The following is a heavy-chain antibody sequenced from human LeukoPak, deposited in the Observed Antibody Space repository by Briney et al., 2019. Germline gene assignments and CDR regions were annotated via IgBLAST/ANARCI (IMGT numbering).Heavy chain of an antibody. D-gene: IGHD6-6*01. V-gene: IGHV1-69-2*01. CDR3: ARDHKYSSSDFDY. J-gene: IGHJ4*02. Sequence: ASVKISXKVSGYTFTDYYMHWVQQAPGKGLEWMGLVDPEDGETIYAEKFQGRVTITADTSTDTAYMELSSLRSDDTAVYYCARDHKYSSSDFDYWGQGTLVTVSS. CDR2: VDPEDGET. CDR1: GYTFTDYY.